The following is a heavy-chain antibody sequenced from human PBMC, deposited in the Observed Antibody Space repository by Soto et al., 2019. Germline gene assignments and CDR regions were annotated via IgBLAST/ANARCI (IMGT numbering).Heavy chain of an antibody. CDR3: ARGRYYGSGSYYHMSGNDY. CDR1: GGSFSGYY. CDR2: INHSGST. J-gene: IGHJ4*02. Sequence: SETLSLTCAVYGGSFSGYYWSWIRQPPGKGLEWIGEINHSGSTNYNPSLKSRVTISVDTSKNQFSLKLSSVTAADTAVYYCARGRYYGSGSYYHMSGNDYWGQGTLVTVSS. D-gene: IGHD3-10*01. V-gene: IGHV4-34*01.